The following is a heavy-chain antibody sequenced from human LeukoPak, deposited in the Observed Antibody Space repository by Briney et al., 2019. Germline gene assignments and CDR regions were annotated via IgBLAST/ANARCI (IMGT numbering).Heavy chain of an antibody. J-gene: IGHJ3*02. Sequence: PSETLSLTCTVFGGSISSYYWSWVRQPPGKGLEWIGYIYYSGSTNYNPSLKSRVTISVDTSKNQFSLKLSSVTAADTAVYYCARVSQWLVENAFDIWGQGTMVTVSS. D-gene: IGHD6-19*01. CDR2: IYYSGST. CDR3: ARVSQWLVENAFDI. CDR1: GGSISSYY. V-gene: IGHV4-59*12.